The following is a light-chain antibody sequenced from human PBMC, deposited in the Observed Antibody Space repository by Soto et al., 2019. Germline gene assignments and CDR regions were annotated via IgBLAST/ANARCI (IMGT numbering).Light chain of an antibody. Sequence: EIVLTQSPGTLSLSPGERATLSCRASQSLSSSYLAWYQQKPGQAPGLLIYGTSIRATGIPDRFSGSGSGTDFTLTITRLEPEDFAVYYCQQLGASPYTFGLGTKLEIK. CDR2: GTS. J-gene: IGKJ2*01. CDR3: QQLGASPYT. CDR1: QSLSSSY. V-gene: IGKV3-20*01.